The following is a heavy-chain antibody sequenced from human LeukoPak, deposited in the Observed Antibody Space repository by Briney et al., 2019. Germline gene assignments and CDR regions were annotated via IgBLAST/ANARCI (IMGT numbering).Heavy chain of an antibody. Sequence: SETLSLRCTVSGGSIRSSSYHWGWIRQPPGKGLEWIGSIDYSGSTYYIPSLKSRVTISVDTSKNQFSLKLSSVTAADTAVYYCARDPPAGYGAFDIWGQGTMVTVSS. D-gene: IGHD5-18*01. CDR1: GGSIRSSSYH. V-gene: IGHV4-39*07. CDR3: ARDPPAGYGAFDI. J-gene: IGHJ3*02. CDR2: IDYSGST.